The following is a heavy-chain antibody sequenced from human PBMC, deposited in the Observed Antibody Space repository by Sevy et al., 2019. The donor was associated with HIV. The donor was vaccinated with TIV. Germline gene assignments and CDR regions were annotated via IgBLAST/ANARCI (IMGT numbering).Heavy chain of an antibody. CDR2: IYSGGTT. Sequence: GGSLRLSCAASGFSVSHNYMSWVRQAPGKGLDWVSVIYSGGTTYHADSVEGRFTISSDNSKNTLYLQMNNLRPEDTAVYYCARDLGYASRGYYIGYWGQGTLVTVSS. CDR3: ARDLGYASRGYYIGY. D-gene: IGHD3-22*01. V-gene: IGHV3-53*01. CDR1: GFSVSHNY. J-gene: IGHJ4*02.